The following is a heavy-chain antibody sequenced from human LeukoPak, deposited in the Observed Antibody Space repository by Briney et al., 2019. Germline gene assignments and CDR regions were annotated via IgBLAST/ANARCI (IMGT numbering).Heavy chain of an antibody. CDR3: ATYSSLNRREFQF. D-gene: IGHD3-22*01. V-gene: IGHV3-33*03. CDR2: IWYDGSNK. J-gene: IGHJ1*01. CDR1: GFTSSSYG. Sequence: GGSLRLSCAASGFTSSSYGMHWVRQAPGKGLEWVAVIWYDGSNKYYADSVKGRFTISRDNAKNSLYLQMNSLRAEDTAVYYCATYSSLNRREFQFWGQGTLLTVSS.